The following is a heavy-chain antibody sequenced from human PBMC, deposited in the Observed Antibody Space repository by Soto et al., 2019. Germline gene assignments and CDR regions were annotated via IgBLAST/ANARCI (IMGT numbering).Heavy chain of an antibody. CDR3: ARDRVKLGSFHAFDI. D-gene: IGHD7-27*01. V-gene: IGHV4-31*03. CDR2: IFYSGST. CDR1: GGSISSGGYY. J-gene: IGHJ3*02. Sequence: QVQLQESGPGLVKPSQTLSLTCTVSGGSISSGGYYWSWIRQHPGKGLEWIGYIFYSGSTYYNPSLKTRVTISVDTSKNQFSLKLSSVTAADTAVYYCARDRVKLGSFHAFDILGQGTMVTVSS.